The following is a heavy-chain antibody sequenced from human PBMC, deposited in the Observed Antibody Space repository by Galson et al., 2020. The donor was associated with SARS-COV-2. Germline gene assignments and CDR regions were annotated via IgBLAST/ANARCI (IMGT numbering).Heavy chain of an antibody. Sequence: GGSLRLSCAASGFTFDDYALHWVRQAPGKGLEWVSGIAWNSGVINYADSVKGRFIISRDNAKNTIYLDLNSLRVEDSALYYCTKDHYASGEVWFDPWGQGTLVTVS. CDR2: IAWNSGVI. J-gene: IGHJ5*02. V-gene: IGHV3-9*01. D-gene: IGHD3-16*01. CDR3: TKDHYASGEVWFDP. CDR1: GFTFDDYA.